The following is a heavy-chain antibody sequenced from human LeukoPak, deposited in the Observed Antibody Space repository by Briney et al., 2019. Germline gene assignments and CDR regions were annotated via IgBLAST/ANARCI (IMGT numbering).Heavy chain of an antibody. Sequence: GESLKISCKGSGYSFTSYWIGWVRQLPGKGLEWMGIIYPGDSDTRYSPSFQGQVTISADKSISTAYLQWSSLKASDTAMYYCARPGQLGEYTPYHFDYWGQGILVTVSS. D-gene: IGHD3-16*01. CDR3: ARPGQLGEYTPYHFDY. CDR1: GYSFTSYW. CDR2: IYPGDSDT. J-gene: IGHJ4*02. V-gene: IGHV5-51*01.